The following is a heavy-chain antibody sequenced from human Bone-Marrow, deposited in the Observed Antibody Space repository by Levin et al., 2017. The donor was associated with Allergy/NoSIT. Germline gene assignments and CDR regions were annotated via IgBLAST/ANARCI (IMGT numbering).Heavy chain of an antibody. CDR2: IYYRGST. CDR1: GDSISPYW. J-gene: IGHJ4*02. V-gene: IGHV4-59*01. CDR3: AKYDFDYAYDS. D-gene: IGHD3/OR15-3a*01. Sequence: RPSETLSLTCSVSGDSISPYWWSWIRQPPGKGMEWIGQIYYRGSTNYNPSLNGRVTISVDISKNVFSLSLTSLTAADTAVYYCAKYDFDYAYDSWGQGILVAVSS.